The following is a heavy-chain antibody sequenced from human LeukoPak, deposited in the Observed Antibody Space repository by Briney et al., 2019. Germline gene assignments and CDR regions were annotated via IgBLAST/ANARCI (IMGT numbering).Heavy chain of an antibody. Sequence: GASVTVSCKASGYTFTSYGISWVRPAPGQGLEWMGWISAYNGNTNYAQKLQGRVTMTTDTSTSTAYMELRSLRSDDTAVYYCARLAVPVVPAAINWFDPWGQGTLVTVSS. V-gene: IGHV1-18*01. CDR3: ARLAVPVVPAAINWFDP. D-gene: IGHD2-2*01. CDR2: ISAYNGNT. J-gene: IGHJ5*02. CDR1: GYTFTSYG.